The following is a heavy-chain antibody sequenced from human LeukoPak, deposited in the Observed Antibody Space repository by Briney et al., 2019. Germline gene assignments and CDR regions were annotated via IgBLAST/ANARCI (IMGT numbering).Heavy chain of an antibody. CDR1: GLTFNTYS. V-gene: IGHV3-7*01. D-gene: IGHD3-10*01. Sequence: GGSLRLSCAASGLTFNTYSMNWVRQAPGKGLEWVANIKEDGSAKNYVDSVKGRFTISRDNAKNSLYLQMNSLRAEDTAVYYCAKNGGPHGMDVWGQGTTITVSS. J-gene: IGHJ6*02. CDR2: IKEDGSAK. CDR3: AKNGGPHGMDV.